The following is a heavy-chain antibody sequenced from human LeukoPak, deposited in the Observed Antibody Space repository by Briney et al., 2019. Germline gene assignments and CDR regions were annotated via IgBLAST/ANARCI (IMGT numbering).Heavy chain of an antibody. D-gene: IGHD2-21*02. CDR2: SNAGNGNT. J-gene: IGHJ4*02. Sequence: ASVKVSCKASGYAFATYAIHWVRQAPGQRLEWMGWSNAGNGNTKYSQEFQGRVALTRDTSATTAYMELSSLRSEDMAIYYCARGAFCGGDCYFFDSWGQGTLVTVSS. CDR3: ARGAFCGGDCYFFDS. V-gene: IGHV1-3*02. CDR1: GYAFATYA.